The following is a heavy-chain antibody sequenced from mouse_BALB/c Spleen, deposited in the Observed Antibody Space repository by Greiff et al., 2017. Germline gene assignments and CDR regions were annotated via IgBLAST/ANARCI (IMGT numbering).Heavy chain of an antibody. Sequence: VMLVESGPGLVAPSQSLSITCTVSGFSLTSYGVHWVRQPPGKGLEWLGVIWAGGSTNYNSALMSRLSISKDNSKSQVFLKMNSLQTDDTAMYYCARGGNYEAWFAYWGQGTLVTVSA. J-gene: IGHJ3*01. CDR2: IWAGGST. CDR3: ARGGNYEAWFAY. CDR1: GFSLTSYG. V-gene: IGHV2-9*02. D-gene: IGHD2-1*01.